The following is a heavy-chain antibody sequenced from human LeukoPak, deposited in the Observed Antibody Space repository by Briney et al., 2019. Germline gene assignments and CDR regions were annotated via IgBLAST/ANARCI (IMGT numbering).Heavy chain of an antibody. D-gene: IGHD2-2*02. CDR2: IYYSGST. V-gene: IGHV4-59*08. Sequence: SETLSLTCTVSGGSISSYYWSWIRQPPGKGLGWIGYIYYSGSTNYNPSFKSRVTISVDTSKNQFSLKLSSVTAADTAVYYCARQTSYTADYWGQGTLVTVS. CDR1: GGSISSYY. J-gene: IGHJ4*02. CDR3: ARQTSYTADY.